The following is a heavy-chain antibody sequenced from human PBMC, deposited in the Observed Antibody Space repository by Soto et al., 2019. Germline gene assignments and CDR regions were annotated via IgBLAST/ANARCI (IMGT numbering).Heavy chain of an antibody. V-gene: IGHV3-7*01. Sequence: GGSLRLSCAASGFTFSSYWMSWVRQAPGKGLEWVANIKQDGSEKYYVDSVKGRFTISRGNAKNSLYLQMNSLRAEDTAVYYCARDPFTIFGVDALARPVPGYFDYWGQGTLVTVSS. J-gene: IGHJ4*02. CDR3: ARDPFTIFGVDALARPVPGYFDY. CDR1: GFTFSSYW. D-gene: IGHD3-3*01. CDR2: IKQDGSEK.